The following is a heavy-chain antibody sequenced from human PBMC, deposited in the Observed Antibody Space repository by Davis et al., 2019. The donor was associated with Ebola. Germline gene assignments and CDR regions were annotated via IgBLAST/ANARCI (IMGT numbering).Heavy chain of an antibody. D-gene: IGHD5-18*01. J-gene: IGHJ4*02. V-gene: IGHV3-30*02. Sequence: GESLKISCAASGFTFSDYWMTWVRQAPGKGLEWVAFIRYDGSNKYYADSVKGRFTISRDNSKNTLYLQMNSLRAEDTAVYYCAKDEGYSYAPGYYWGQGTLVTVSS. CDR3: AKDEGYSYAPGYY. CDR1: GFTFSDYW. CDR2: IRYDGSNK.